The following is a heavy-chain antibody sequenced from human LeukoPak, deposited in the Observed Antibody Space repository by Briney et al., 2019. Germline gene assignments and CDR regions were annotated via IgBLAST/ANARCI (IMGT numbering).Heavy chain of an antibody. J-gene: IGHJ5*02. CDR2: ITGGGSST. V-gene: IGHV3-23*01. D-gene: IGHD6-13*01. CDR1: RFTFSTYG. CDR3: ARERSSSMFDP. Sequence: GGSLRLSCAASRFTFSTYGMSWVRQAPGKGLEWVSSITGGGSSTYYADSVKGRFTISRDNSKNTLYLQMNSLRAEDTAVYYCARERSSSMFDPWGQGTLVTVSS.